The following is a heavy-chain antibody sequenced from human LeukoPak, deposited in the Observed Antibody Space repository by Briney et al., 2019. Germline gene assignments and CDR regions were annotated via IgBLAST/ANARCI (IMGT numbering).Heavy chain of an antibody. CDR3: ARDNYYDSSGYYYYFDY. Sequence: GGSLRLSCAASGFTFSSYGMHWVRQAPGKGLEWVAVIWYDGSNKYYADSVKGRFTISRDNSKNTLYLQMNSLRVEDTAMYYCARDNYYDSSGYYYYFDYWGQGTLVTVSS. J-gene: IGHJ4*02. CDR1: GFTFSSYG. D-gene: IGHD3-22*01. V-gene: IGHV3-33*01. CDR2: IWYDGSNK.